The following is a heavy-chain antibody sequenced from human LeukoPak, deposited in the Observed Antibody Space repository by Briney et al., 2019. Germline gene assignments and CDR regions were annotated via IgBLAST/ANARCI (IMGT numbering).Heavy chain of an antibody. CDR3: ARGLHYYGSGSYFASYDY. CDR1: GYTLTELS. V-gene: IGHV1-18*01. CDR2: ISAYNGNT. Sequence: GASVKVSCKVSGYTLTELSMHWVRQAPGQGLEWMGWISAYNGNTNYAQKLQGRVTMTTDTSTSTAYMELRSLRSDDTAVYYCARGLHYYGSGSYFASYDYWGQGTLVTVSS. D-gene: IGHD3-10*01. J-gene: IGHJ4*02.